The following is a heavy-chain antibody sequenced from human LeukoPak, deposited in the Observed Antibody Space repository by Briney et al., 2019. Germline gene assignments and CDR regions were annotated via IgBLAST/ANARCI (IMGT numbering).Heavy chain of an antibody. CDR3: ARQGSETYEY. CDR2: IYYSGST. Sequence: SETLSLTCTVSGGSIRSSYYYWGWIRQPPGKGLEWIGSIYYSGSTYYNPSLKSRVTISEDTSKTQFSLKLSSVTAADTAVYYCARQGSETYEYWGQGTLVTVSS. D-gene: IGHD2-15*01. CDR1: GGSIRSSYYY. J-gene: IGHJ4*02. V-gene: IGHV4-39*01.